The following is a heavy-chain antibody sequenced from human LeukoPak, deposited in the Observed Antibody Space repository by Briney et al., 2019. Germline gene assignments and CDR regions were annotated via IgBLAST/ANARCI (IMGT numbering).Heavy chain of an antibody. CDR2: INTNSGGT. J-gene: IGHJ5*02. Sequence: ASVKVSCKASGYTFTGYYMHWVRQAPGQGLEWMGWINTNSGGTNYAQKFQGRVTMTRDTSISTAYMELSRLRSDDTAVYYCARGQLTFSSSWQRGWFDPWGQGTLVTVSS. CDR3: ARGQLTFSSSWQRGWFDP. V-gene: IGHV1-2*02. CDR1: GYTFTGYY. D-gene: IGHD6-13*01.